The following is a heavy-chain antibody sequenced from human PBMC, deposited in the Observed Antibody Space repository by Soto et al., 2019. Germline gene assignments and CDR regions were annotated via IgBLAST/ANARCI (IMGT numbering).Heavy chain of an antibody. CDR1: GFSFNNYA. V-gene: IGHV3-23*01. D-gene: IGHD1-26*01. J-gene: IGHJ3*02. Sequence: HPGGSLRPSCAASGFSFNNYAMSWVRQAPGKVLEWVSAISGSGDNTYYADSVKGRFTVSRDNSKNTLYLQMNSLTAEDTAAYYSAKDMWSLPPQAFDIWDKDTLAT. CDR3: AKDMWSLPPQAFDI. CDR2: ISGSGDNT.